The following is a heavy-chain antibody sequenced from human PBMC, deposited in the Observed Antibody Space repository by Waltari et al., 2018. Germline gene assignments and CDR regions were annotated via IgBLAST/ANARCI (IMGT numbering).Heavy chain of an antibody. J-gene: IGHJ4*02. D-gene: IGHD6-19*01. V-gene: IGHV1-46*03. CDR2: INPDGGST. CDR1: GYPFTTYY. CDR3: ASQRAGSGWLSIDY. Sequence: QVQLVQSGAEVKKPGASVKVSCKASGYPFTTYYMHWVRQAPGQGLEWVGIINPDGGSTSYAQKFQDRLTMTSDTSTSTVYMQLTSLTSEDTAVYYCASQRAGSGWLSIDYWGQGTLVTVSS.